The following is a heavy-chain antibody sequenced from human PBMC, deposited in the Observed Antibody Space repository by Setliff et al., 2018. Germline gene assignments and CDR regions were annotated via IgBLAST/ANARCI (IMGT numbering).Heavy chain of an antibody. D-gene: IGHD2-21*01. CDR3: ARFLDPRDGYQNSPGFDF. J-gene: IGHJ4*02. Sequence: ETLSLTCSVSGDSINPYYWTWIRQPPGKGLEWIGFIYYSGATTYNPSLKSRVTISVDTSKNQFSLNLNSVTAADTAVYYCARFLDPRDGYQNSPGFDFWGQGALVTVSS. CDR1: GDSINPYY. V-gene: IGHV4-59*01. CDR2: IYYSGAT.